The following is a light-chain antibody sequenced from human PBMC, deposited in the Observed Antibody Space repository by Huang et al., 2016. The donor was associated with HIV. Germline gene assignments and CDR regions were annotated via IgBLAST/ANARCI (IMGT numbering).Light chain of an antibody. J-gene: IGKJ4*01. CDR3: QQYDNLPLT. CDR2: AAS. V-gene: IGKV1-33*01. Sequence: DIQMTQSPSSLSASVGDRVTITCQASQDISTYLNWYQHKPGKAPNLLIYAASNLETGVPSRCSGSGSGTDFTFTISSLQPEDIATYYCQQYDNLPLTFGGGTKVEIK. CDR1: QDISTY.